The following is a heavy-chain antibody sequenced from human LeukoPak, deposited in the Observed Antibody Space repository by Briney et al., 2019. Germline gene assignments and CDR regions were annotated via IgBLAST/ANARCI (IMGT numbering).Heavy chain of an antibody. D-gene: IGHD6-19*01. J-gene: IGHJ4*02. V-gene: IGHV3-21*01. CDR2: ISSSSSYI. CDR3: ARDLASIAVAGTFDY. Sequence: PGGSLRLYCAASGFTFSSYSMNWVRQAPGKGLEWVSSISSSSSYIYYEDSVKGRFTISRDNAKNSLYLQMNSLRAEDTAVYYCARDLASIAVAGTFDYWGQGTLVTVSS. CDR1: GFTFSSYS.